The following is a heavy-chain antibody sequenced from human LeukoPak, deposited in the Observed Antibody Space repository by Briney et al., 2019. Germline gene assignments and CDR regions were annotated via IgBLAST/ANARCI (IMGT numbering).Heavy chain of an antibody. CDR1: GGSFSGYY. D-gene: IGHD1-26*01. J-gene: IGHJ3*02. Sequence: KPSETLSLTCAVYGGSFSGYYWSWIRQPPGKGLEWIGEINHGGSTNYNPSLKSRVIISVDTSKNQFSLNLSYVTAADTAVYHCARGPVGGAFDIWGQGTVVTVSS. CDR3: ARGPVGGAFDI. V-gene: IGHV4-34*01. CDR2: INHGGST.